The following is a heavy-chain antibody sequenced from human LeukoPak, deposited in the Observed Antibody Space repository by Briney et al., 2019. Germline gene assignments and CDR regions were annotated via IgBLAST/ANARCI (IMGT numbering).Heavy chain of an antibody. D-gene: IGHD5-18*01. J-gene: IGHJ4*02. CDR2: IKSKSDGGTT. Sequence: PGGSLRLSCAAPGLTFTNAWMSWVRQAPGKGLEWVGRIKSKSDGGTTDYAAPVKGRFTISRDDSKNTLYLQMNSLKTEDTAVYYCVDTPFDHWGQGTLVTVSS. CDR3: VDTPFDH. V-gene: IGHV3-15*01. CDR1: GLTFTNAW.